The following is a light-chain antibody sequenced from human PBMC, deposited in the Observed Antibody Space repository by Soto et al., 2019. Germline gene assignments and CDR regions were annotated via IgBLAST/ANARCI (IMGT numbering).Light chain of an antibody. CDR2: EGN. J-gene: IGLJ3*02. CDR1: GSAVGTHNL. CDR3: CSYVDTSAFVR. Sequence: QSALTQPASISGSPGQSITISCTGTGSAVGTHNLVSWYQQHPGKAPNLIIYEGNKRPSGVSRRFSGSKSANTASLTISGLQAEDEAEYYCCSYVDTSAFVRFGGGTKLTVL. V-gene: IGLV2-23*03.